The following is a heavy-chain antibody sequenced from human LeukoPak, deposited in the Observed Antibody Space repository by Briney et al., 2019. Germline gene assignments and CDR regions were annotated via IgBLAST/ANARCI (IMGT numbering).Heavy chain of an antibody. D-gene: IGHD1-26*01. CDR1: GYRFTNYW. V-gene: IGHV5-51*01. J-gene: IGHJ4*02. CDR2: IYPGASHT. CDR3: AGPGSGSYVPYY. Sequence: GEALEISLKGSGYRFTNYWIGGVRQMAGKGVEGVGIIYPGASHTRYSPSLQGQVTISADKSINTASLQWSSLKASDTAMYYCAGPGSGSYVPYYWGQGTLVTVFS.